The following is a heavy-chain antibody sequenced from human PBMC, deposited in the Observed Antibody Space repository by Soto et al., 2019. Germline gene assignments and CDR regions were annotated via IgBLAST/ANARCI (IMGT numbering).Heavy chain of an antibody. CDR1: GYTFTDYY. D-gene: IGHD6-19*01. V-gene: IGHV1-2*02. CDR3: AKEYSSPAAWFDP. CDR2: MNSNSGGT. Sequence: QVQLVQSGAEVKKPGASVRVSCKASGYTFTDYYIHWVRQAPGQGLEWMGWMNSNSGGTNYAQKFQGRVTMTRDTSISTAYLELSSLTSDDTAVYYCAKEYSSPAAWFDPWGQGNLVTVSS. J-gene: IGHJ5*02.